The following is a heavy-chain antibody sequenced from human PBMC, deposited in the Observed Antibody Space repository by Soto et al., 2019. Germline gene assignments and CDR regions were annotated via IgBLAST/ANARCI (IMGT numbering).Heavy chain of an antibody. D-gene: IGHD4-17*01. Sequence: QVQLQESGPGLVKPSETLSLTCTVSGGSISSYYWSWIRQPPGKGLEWIGYIHYSGSTNYNPSLKSRVPISVDTSKTQFSLKLSSVTAADTAVYYCARRYYGGNYWYFDLWGRGTLVTVSS. V-gene: IGHV4-59*08. CDR2: IHYSGST. CDR1: GGSISSYY. CDR3: ARRYYGGNYWYFDL. J-gene: IGHJ2*01.